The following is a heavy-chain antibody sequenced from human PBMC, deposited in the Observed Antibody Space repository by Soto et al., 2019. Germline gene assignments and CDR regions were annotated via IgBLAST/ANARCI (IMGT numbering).Heavy chain of an antibody. D-gene: IGHD5-12*01. CDR1: GASISSGRAY. J-gene: IGHJ4*02. V-gene: IGHV4-31*03. Sequence: SETLSLTCTVSGASISSGRAYWSWIRQHPGKGLERIGYMFYSGSTYYHPSLKSRVNISADTSKNQFSLRLTSVIPADTAVYYCARDNGYGHFDSWGQGTLVTVSS. CDR2: MFYSGST. CDR3: ARDNGYGHFDS.